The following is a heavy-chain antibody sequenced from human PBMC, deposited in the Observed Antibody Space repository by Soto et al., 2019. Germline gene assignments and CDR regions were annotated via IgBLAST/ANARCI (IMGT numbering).Heavy chain of an antibody. J-gene: IGHJ6*03. CDR2: SYYSGST. CDR3: ARDYSDYYYMDV. CDR1: VGSISSSSYY. Sequence: QLQLQESGPGLVKPSETLSLTCTVSVGSISSSSYYWGWIRKPPGKGLEWMGSSYYSGSTYYNPSPKTRVTIYVDTSKHQFSLKLSSVTAADAAVYYCARDYSDYYYMDVWGKGTTVTVSS. D-gene: IGHD4-4*01. V-gene: IGHV4-39*01.